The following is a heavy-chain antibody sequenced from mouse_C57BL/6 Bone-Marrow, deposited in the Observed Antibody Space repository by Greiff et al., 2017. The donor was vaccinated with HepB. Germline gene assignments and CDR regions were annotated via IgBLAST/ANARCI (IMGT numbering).Heavy chain of an antibody. CDR3: TTFYNLFDY. V-gene: IGHV14-4*01. Sequence: VQLKESGAELVRPGASVKLSCTASGFNIKDDYMHWVKQRPEQGLEWIGWIDPENGDTEYASKFQGKATITADTSSNTAYLQLSSLTSEDTAVYYCTTFYNLFDYWGQGTTLTVFS. CDR1: GFNIKDDY. J-gene: IGHJ2*01. CDR2: IDPENGDT. D-gene: IGHD1-3*01.